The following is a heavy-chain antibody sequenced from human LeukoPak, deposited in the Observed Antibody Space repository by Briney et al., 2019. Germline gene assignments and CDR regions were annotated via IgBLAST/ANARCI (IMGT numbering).Heavy chain of an antibody. D-gene: IGHD6-19*01. CDR3: ATDMIAVAGFPRDY. Sequence: ASVKVSCKVSGYTLTELSMHWVRQAPGKGLEWMGGFDPEDGETIYAQKFQGRVTMTEDTSTDTAYMELSSLRSEDTAVYYCATDMIAVAGFPRDYWGQGTLATVSS. J-gene: IGHJ4*02. V-gene: IGHV1-24*01. CDR1: GYTLTELS. CDR2: FDPEDGET.